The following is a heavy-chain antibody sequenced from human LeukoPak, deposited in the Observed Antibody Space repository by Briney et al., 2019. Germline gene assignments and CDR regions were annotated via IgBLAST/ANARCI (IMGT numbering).Heavy chain of an antibody. CDR2: ISSKGGST. CDR3: ARRGGNYGDSMGY. J-gene: IGHJ4*02. Sequence: PGGSLRLSCAASGFTFSSYDMHWVRQAPGKGLEYVSAISSKGGSTYYANSVKGRFTISRDNSKNTLYLQMGSLRGEDMAGYYCARRGGNYGDSMGYWGQGTLVNVSS. CDR1: GFTFSSYD. V-gene: IGHV3-64*01. D-gene: IGHD4-17*01.